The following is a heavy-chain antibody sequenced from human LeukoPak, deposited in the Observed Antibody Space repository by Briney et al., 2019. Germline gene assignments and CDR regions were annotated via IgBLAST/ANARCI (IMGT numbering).Heavy chain of an antibody. D-gene: IGHD2-2*01. J-gene: IGHJ5*02. CDR2: ISYDGSNK. CDR1: GFTFSSYG. CDR3: AKEHCSSTSCPLPTPDSWFDP. V-gene: IGHV3-30*18. Sequence: PGRSLRLSCAASGFTFSSYGMHWVRQAPGKGLEWVAVISYDGSNKYYADSVKGRFTISRDNSKNTLYLQMNSLRAEDTAVYYCAKEHCSSTSCPLPTPDSWFDPWGQGTLVTVSS.